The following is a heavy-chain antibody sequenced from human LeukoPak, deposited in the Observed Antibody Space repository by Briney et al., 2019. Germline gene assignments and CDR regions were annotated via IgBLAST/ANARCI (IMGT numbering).Heavy chain of an antibody. Sequence: GASVKVSCRASGYIFTGYYLHWVRQAPGQGLEWMGGIIPIFGTANYAQKFQGRVTITTDESTSTAYMELSSLRSEDTAVYYCARAQGGGYAYWSQGTLVTVSS. CDR3: ARAQGGGYAY. CDR2: IIPIFGTA. D-gene: IGHD5-12*01. V-gene: IGHV1-69*05. CDR1: GYIFTGYY. J-gene: IGHJ4*02.